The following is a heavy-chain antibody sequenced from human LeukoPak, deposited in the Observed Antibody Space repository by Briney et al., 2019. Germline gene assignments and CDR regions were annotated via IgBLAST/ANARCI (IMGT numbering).Heavy chain of an antibody. D-gene: IGHD3-16*02. CDR3: VTGIHHADYYYGMDV. CDR2: INWNGGST. Sequence: AGGSLRLSCSASGFTFDDYGMSWVRQAPGKGLEWVSGINWNGGSTGYADSVKGRFTIFRDNSKNTLYLQMNSLRAEDTAVYYCVTGIHHADYYYGMDVWGQGTTVTVSS. CDR1: GFTFDDYG. J-gene: IGHJ6*02. V-gene: IGHV3-20*04.